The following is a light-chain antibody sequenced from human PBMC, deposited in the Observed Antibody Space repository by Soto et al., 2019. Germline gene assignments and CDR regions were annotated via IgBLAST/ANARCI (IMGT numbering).Light chain of an antibody. Sequence: DIEMTQSPPFLSASVGDRVTITCRASQIIRTYLSWYQQKPGKAPTVLIYAASNRATGIPARFSGSGSGTDFSLIINGLEPEDFAVYFCQQYGSSHLTFGGGTKVDIK. CDR1: QIIRTY. CDR3: QQYGSSHLT. V-gene: IGKV1-39*01. J-gene: IGKJ4*01. CDR2: AAS.